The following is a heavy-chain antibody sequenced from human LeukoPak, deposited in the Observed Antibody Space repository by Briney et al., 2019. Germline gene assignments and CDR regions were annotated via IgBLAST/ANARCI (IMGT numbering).Heavy chain of an antibody. Sequence: PGGSLRLSCTASGFTFSNYGMHWVRQAPGKGLEWVAFIRFDGTHQYYADSMKGRLTISRDNSKDTVYLQIYSLTPDDTAVYFCSKTSLSDSSGHYYYMDVWGKGTTVTISS. D-gene: IGHD3-3*01. J-gene: IGHJ6*03. CDR1: GFTFSNYG. CDR3: SKTSLSDSSGHYYYMDV. V-gene: IGHV3-30*02. CDR2: IRFDGTHQ.